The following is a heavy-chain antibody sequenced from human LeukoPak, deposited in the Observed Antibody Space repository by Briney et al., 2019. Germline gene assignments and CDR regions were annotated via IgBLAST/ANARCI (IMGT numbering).Heavy chain of an antibody. CDR2: IYYSGST. CDR1: GGSISSYY. J-gene: IGHJ5*02. Sequence: SETLSLTCTVSGGSISSYYWSWIRQPPGKGLEWIGYIYYSGSTNYNPSLKSRVTISVDTSKNQFSLKLSSETAADTAVYYCARLIGVAAATTNWFDPWGQGTLVTVSS. V-gene: IGHV4-59*01. CDR3: ARLIGVAAATTNWFDP. D-gene: IGHD6-13*01.